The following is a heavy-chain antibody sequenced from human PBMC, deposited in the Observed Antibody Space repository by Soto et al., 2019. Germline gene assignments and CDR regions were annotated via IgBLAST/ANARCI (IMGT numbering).Heavy chain of an antibody. Sequence: QVQLVQSGAELRKPGASVKVSCKASGYSFSSYGINWVRQAPGQGLEWMGWINTYNGNRNYAQKFEDRVTMTTATSTNTVYIELRSLKSDDTAIYYCARDRLRGYDSSGVYSWGQGTLVTVSS. J-gene: IGHJ4*02. D-gene: IGHD3-22*01. CDR3: ARDRLRGYDSSGVYS. V-gene: IGHV1-18*01. CDR1: GYSFSSYG. CDR2: INTYNGNR.